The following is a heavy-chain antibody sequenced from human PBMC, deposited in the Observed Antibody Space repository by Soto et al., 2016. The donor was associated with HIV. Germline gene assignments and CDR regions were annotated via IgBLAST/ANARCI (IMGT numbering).Heavy chain of an antibody. Sequence: EVQLLESGGGLVQPGGSLRLSCAASGFTFSSYAMSWVRQAPGKGLEWVSAISGSGGSTYYADSVKGRFTISRDNSKNTVYLQMNSLRADDTAVYYCAKGSGTVGHYYYGMDVWGQGTTVTVSS. J-gene: IGHJ6*02. CDR2: ISGSGGST. CDR1: GFTFSSYA. V-gene: IGHV3-23*01. CDR3: AKGSGTVGHYYYGMDV. D-gene: IGHD3-10*01.